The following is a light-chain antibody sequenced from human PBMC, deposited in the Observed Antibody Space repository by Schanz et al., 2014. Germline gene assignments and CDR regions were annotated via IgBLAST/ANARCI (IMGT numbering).Light chain of an antibody. CDR2: DVS. V-gene: IGLV2-11*01. Sequence: QSALTQPRSVSGSPGQSVTISCAGDRSDVGAYNYVSWYQQHPGKAPKLIIYDVSVRPSGVPDRFSGSKSVNTASLTISGLQAEDEADYYCCSYVGGSAVFGGGTKLTVL. J-gene: IGLJ3*02. CDR1: RSDVGAYNY. CDR3: CSYVGGSAV.